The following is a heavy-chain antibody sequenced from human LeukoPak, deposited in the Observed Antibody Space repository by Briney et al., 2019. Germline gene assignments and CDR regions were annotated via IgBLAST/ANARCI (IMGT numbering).Heavy chain of an antibody. CDR3: ARNRYSGSYPPDY. V-gene: IGHV3-53*01. CDR2: IYSGGST. Sequence: GGSLRLSCADSGFTVSSNYMSWVRQAPGKGLEWVSVIYSGGSTYYADSVKGRFTISRDNSKNTLYLQMNSLRAEDTAVYYCARNRYSGSYPPDYWGQGTLVTVSS. J-gene: IGHJ4*02. D-gene: IGHD1-26*01. CDR1: GFTVSSNY.